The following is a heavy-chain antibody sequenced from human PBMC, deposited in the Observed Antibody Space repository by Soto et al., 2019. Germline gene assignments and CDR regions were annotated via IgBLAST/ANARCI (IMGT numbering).Heavy chain of an antibody. CDR2: IVGGGDST. D-gene: IGHD6-13*01. CDR1: GFTFSSYA. V-gene: IGHV3-23*01. J-gene: IGHJ4*02. Sequence: GSLRLSCAASGFTFSSYAMSWVRQAPGKGLEWVSAIVGGGDSTYYADSVKGRFTISRDNAKNSLYLQMNSLRAEDTAVYYCAGSIAAAGTFGPQGYWGQGTLVTVSS. CDR3: AGSIAAAGTFGPQGY.